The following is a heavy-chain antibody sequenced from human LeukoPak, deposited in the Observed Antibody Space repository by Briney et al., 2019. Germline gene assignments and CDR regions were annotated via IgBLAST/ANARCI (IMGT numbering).Heavy chain of an antibody. Sequence: GGSLRLSCAASGFTFSSYTMNWVRQAPGKGLEWVAKIKEDGNEIYYVDSVKGRFTISRDNTKNSLFLQMNSLRAEDTAVYYCATGGAVAGRFAYWGQGTLVTVSS. J-gene: IGHJ4*02. CDR3: ATGGAVAGRFAY. CDR1: GFTFSSYT. D-gene: IGHD6-19*01. V-gene: IGHV3-7*01. CDR2: IKEDGNEI.